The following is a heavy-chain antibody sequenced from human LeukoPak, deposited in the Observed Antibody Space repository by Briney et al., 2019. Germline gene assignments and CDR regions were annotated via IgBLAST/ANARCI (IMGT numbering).Heavy chain of an antibody. J-gene: IGHJ3*02. CDR1: GFTFDDYA. CDR2: ISWNSGSI. V-gene: IGHV3-9*03. D-gene: IGHD6-25*01. CDR3: AKGLGGYGTRNAFDI. Sequence: RSGGSLRLSCAASGFTFDDYAMHWVRQAPGKGLEWVSGISWNSGSIGYADSVKGRFTISRDNAKNSLYLQMNSLRAEDMALYYCAKGLGGYGTRNAFDIWGQGTMVTVSS.